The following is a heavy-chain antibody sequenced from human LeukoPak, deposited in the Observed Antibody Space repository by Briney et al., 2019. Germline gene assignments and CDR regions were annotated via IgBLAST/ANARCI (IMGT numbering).Heavy chain of an antibody. Sequence: GGSLRLSCEASGFTFTTYSMTWVRQAPGKGLEWVSIISGGSSAIFSADALKGRFTISRDDAKNLLYLDMNSLRADDTAVYYCARGGTIFGVVIPYYFDYWGQGTLVTVSS. J-gene: IGHJ4*02. CDR2: ISGGSSAI. CDR1: GFTFTTYS. CDR3: ARGGTIFGVVIPYYFDY. V-gene: IGHV3-21*04. D-gene: IGHD3-3*01.